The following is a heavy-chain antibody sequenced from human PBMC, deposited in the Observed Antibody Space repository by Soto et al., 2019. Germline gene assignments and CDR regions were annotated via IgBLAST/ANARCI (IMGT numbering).Heavy chain of an antibody. CDR2: INLDGSEK. V-gene: IGHV3-7*05. CDR1: GFTFGSYY. J-gene: IGHJ4*02. Sequence: GGSLRLSCAASGFTFGSYYMSWVRQAPGKGLEWVANINLDGSEKSYVDSVKGRFTISRDSAKNSLYLQMNSLRAEDTAVYYCARDRPYLDYWGQGTLVTVSS. CDR3: ARDRPYLDY.